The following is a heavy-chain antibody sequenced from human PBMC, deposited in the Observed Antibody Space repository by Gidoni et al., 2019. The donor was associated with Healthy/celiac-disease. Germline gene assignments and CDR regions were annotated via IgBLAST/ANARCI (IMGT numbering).Heavy chain of an antibody. V-gene: IGHV3-30-3*01. J-gene: IGHJ3*02. D-gene: IGHD4-17*01. CDR3: ARDPLGGDYVPDAFDI. Sequence: QVQLVESGRGVLQPGRSLRLSWSASGLTFSRSAMHWVRQAPGKGLEWVAVISYDGSNKYYADSVKGRFTISRDNSKNTLYLQMNSLRAEDTAVYYCARDPLGGDYVPDAFDIWGQGIMVTVSS. CDR2: ISYDGSNK. CDR1: GLTFSRSA.